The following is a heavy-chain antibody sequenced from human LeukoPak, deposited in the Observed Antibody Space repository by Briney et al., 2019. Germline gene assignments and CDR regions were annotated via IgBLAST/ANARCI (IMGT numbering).Heavy chain of an antibody. J-gene: IGHJ6*02. V-gene: IGHV3-33*01. CDR3: ERDQVDFWSGYLHYYYYYGMDV. D-gene: IGHD3-3*01. CDR1: GFTFSSYG. CDR2: IWYDGSNK. Sequence: AGRSLRLSCAVSGFTFSSYGMHWVRQAPGKGLEWVAVIWYDGSNKYYADSVKGRFTICRDNYKNTLYLQMNSLRAEDTAVCYCERDQVDFWSGYLHYYYYYGMDVWGQGTTVTVSS.